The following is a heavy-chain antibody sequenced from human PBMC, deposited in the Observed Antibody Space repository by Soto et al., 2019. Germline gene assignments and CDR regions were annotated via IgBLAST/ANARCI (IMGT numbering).Heavy chain of an antibody. CDR1: GYTFTSYG. CDR3: ARGVPTVTTYDDY. Sequence: ASVKVSCKASGYTFTSYGISWVRQAPGQGLEWMGWISAYNGNTNYAQKLQGRVTMTRNTSTSTAYMELSSLRSEDTAVYYCARGVPTVTTYDDYWGQGTLVTVSS. J-gene: IGHJ4*02. V-gene: IGHV1-18*01. CDR2: ISAYNGNT. D-gene: IGHD4-17*01.